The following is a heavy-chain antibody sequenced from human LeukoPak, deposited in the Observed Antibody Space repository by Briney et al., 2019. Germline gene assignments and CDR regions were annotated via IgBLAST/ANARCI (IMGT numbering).Heavy chain of an antibody. Sequence: GGSLRLSCTASGFTFSTYAMTWVRQAPGKGRDWVSGIGASGADTYYADSAKGRFTVSRDNSKNTLYLQMSSLRADDTAVYFCAKRPRDTSGYYLGAFDDWGQGTTVTVSS. J-gene: IGHJ3*01. CDR3: AKRPRDTSGYYLGAFDD. CDR2: IGASGADT. CDR1: GFTFSTYA. V-gene: IGHV3-23*01. D-gene: IGHD3-22*01.